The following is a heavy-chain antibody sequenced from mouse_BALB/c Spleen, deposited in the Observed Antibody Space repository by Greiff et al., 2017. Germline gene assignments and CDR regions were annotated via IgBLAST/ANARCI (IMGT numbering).Heavy chain of an antibody. D-gene: IGHD2-14*01. CDR2: IWSGGST. V-gene: IGHV2-2*02. Sequence: QVQLKESGPGLVQPSQSLSITCTVSGFSLTSYGVHWVRQSPGKGLEWLGVIWSGGSTDYNAAFISRLSISKDNSKSQVFFKRNSLKANDTAIYYCARAYYRYDGYFDYWGQGTTLTVSS. CDR1: GFSLTSYG. J-gene: IGHJ2*01. CDR3: ARAYYRYDGYFDY.